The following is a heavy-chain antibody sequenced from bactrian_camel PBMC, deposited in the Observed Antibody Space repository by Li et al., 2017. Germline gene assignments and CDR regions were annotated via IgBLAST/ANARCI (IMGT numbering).Heavy chain of an antibody. J-gene: IGHJ4*01. V-gene: IGHV3S25*01. CDR1: GFAVSKFW. Sequence: QLVESGGGLVQPGGSLRLSCVASGFAVSKFWMYWVRQAPGKSLEWVSAISGGGEYTYYTDSVKGRFTISRDNAKNTVALQIDSLNPEDTGRYYCTTAALGWAASYWGQGTQVTVS. CDR2: ISGGGEYT. D-gene: IGHD5*01. CDR3: TTAALGWAASY.